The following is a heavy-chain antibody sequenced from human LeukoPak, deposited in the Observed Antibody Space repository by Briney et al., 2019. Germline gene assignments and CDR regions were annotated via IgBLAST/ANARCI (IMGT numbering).Heavy chain of an antibody. CDR1: GFTFDDYA. J-gene: IGHJ4*02. CDR2: IGWNSGSI. D-gene: IGHD2-15*01. CDR3: AKAGGYCSGGSCYPHD. V-gene: IGHV3-9*01. Sequence: GGSLRLSCAASGFTFDDYAMHWVRQAPGKGLEWVSGIGWNSGSIGYADSVKGRFTISRDNSKNSLYLQMNSLRTEDTALYYCAKAGGYCSGGSCYPHDWGQGTLVTVSS.